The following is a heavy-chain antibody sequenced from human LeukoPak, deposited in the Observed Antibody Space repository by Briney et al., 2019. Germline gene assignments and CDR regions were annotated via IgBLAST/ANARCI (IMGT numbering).Heavy chain of an antibody. CDR3: ARDRRRRYSSSWDFDY. J-gene: IGHJ4*02. CDR1: VYTFPSYC. CDR2: IRAYNGNT. V-gene: IGHV1-18*01. Sequence: AAVNVSCKPSVYTFPSYCIRGVRQAPGQGRAWMGWIRAYNGNTNYAQKLQGRATMTTDTSTSTAYMELRSLRSDDTDVYYCARDRRRRYSSSWDFDYWGQGTLVTVSS. D-gene: IGHD6-13*01.